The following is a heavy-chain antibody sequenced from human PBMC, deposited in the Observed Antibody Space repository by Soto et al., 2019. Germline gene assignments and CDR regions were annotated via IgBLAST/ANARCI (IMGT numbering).Heavy chain of an antibody. D-gene: IGHD3-22*01. CDR2: ISSSSSYI. CDR1: GFTFSSYS. V-gene: IGHV3-21*01. J-gene: IGHJ4*02. CDR3: AGRPQREYYYDSSGYRGY. Sequence: GGSLRLSCAASGFTFSSYSMNWVRQAPGKGLEWVSSISSSSSYIYYADSVKGRFTISRDNAKNSLYLQMNSLRAEDTAVYYCAGRPQREYYYDSSGYRGYWGQGTLVTVSS.